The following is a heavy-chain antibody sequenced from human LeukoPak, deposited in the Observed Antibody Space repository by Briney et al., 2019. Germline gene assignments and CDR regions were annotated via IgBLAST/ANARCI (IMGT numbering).Heavy chain of an antibody. CDR2: ISWISGSI. CDR3: ARKTYYYGSGTSSAMMAPGLDY. J-gene: IGHJ4*02. Sequence: PGGSLRLSCAASGFTFDDYAMHWVRQAPGKGLEWVSGISWISGSIAYADSVKGRFTISRDNSKNTLYLQMNSLRAEDTAVYYCARKTYYYGSGTSSAMMAPGLDYWGQGTLVTVSS. CDR1: GFTFDDYA. D-gene: IGHD3-10*01. V-gene: IGHV3-9*01.